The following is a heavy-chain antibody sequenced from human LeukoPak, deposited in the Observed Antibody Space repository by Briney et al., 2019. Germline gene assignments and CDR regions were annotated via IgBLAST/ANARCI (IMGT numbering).Heavy chain of an antibody. CDR2: ISAYNGNT. CDR1: GYTFTSYG. V-gene: IGHV1-18*01. CDR3: AVVPAAMVPWDAFDI. D-gene: IGHD2-2*01. Sequence: ASVKVSCKASGYTFTSYGISWVRQAPGQGLEWIGWISAYNGNTNYAQKLQGRVTMTTDTSTSTAYMELRSLRSDDTAVYYCAVVPAAMVPWDAFDIWGQGTMVTVSS. J-gene: IGHJ3*02.